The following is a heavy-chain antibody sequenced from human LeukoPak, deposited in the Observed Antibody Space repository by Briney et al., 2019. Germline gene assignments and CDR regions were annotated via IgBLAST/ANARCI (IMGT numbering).Heavy chain of an antibody. D-gene: IGHD3-3*01. J-gene: IGHJ4*02. Sequence: PSETLPLTCAVYGGSFSGYYWSWIRQPPGKGLEWIGEINHSGSTNYNPSLKSRVTISVDTSKNQFSLKLGSVTAADTAVYYCARKTFYDFLDPYWGQGTLVTVSS. CDR3: ARKTFYDFLDPY. CDR2: INHSGST. CDR1: GGSFSGYY. V-gene: IGHV4-34*01.